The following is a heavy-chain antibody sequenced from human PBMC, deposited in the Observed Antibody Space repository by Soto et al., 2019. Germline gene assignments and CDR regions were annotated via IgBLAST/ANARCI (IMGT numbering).Heavy chain of an antibody. Sequence: QVQLQESGPGLVKPSETLSLTCTVSGGSISSYYWSWIRQPPGQGLEWIGYSSYSGSTKYNPSLKSRVTISVDTSKNQFSLNLSAVTAAETAVHYCARGPVPVEGAYYFDQWGQGTLVSVSS. V-gene: IGHV4-59*01. CDR2: SSYSGST. D-gene: IGHD1-1*01. J-gene: IGHJ4*02. CDR3: ARGPVPVEGAYYFDQ. CDR1: GGSISSYY.